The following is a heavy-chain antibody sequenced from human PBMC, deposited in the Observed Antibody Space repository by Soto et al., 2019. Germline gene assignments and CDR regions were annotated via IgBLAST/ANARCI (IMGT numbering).Heavy chain of an antibody. V-gene: IGHV3-11*01. CDR1: DFTFSDYY. CDR2: ISSSGSTI. CDR3: PRSHRYGYSSSWHVPYYFDY. D-gene: IGHD6-13*01. Sequence: GGSLRLSCAASDFTFSDYYMSWIRQAPGKGLEGVSYISSSGSTIYYADSVKGRFAISRDNAKNSLYLQMNSLRAAAPAVYSCPRSHRYGYSSSWHVPYYFDYWGQGTLVTVSS. J-gene: IGHJ4*02.